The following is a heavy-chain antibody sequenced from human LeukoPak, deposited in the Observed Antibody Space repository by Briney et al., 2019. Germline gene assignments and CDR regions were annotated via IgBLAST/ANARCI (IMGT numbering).Heavy chain of an antibody. CDR1: GFTFDDYA. CDR2: ISWNSGST. J-gene: IGHJ3*02. V-gene: IGHV3-9*01. Sequence: GRSLRLSCAASGFTFDDYAMHWVRQAPGKGLEWVSGISWNSGSTGYADSVKGRFTISRDNAKNSLYLQMNSLRAEDTALYYCARVLYSSSWYDAFDIWGQGTMVTVSS. D-gene: IGHD6-13*01. CDR3: ARVLYSSSWYDAFDI.